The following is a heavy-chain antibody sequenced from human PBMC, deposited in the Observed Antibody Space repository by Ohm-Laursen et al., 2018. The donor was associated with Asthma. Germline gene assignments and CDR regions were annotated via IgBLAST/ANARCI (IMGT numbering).Heavy chain of an antibody. CDR1: GFTFNTYS. CDR2: TSGTGSVI. D-gene: IGHD3-16*01. CDR3: ATLGDSSITQ. V-gene: IGHV3-11*01. Sequence: SLRLSCAASGFTFNTYSMYWIRQAPGKGLEWVSYTSGTGSVIYYADSVKGRFTISWDDAKNSLYLQMNSLRVDDTAVYYCATLGDSSITQWGQGTLVTVSS. J-gene: IGHJ4*02.